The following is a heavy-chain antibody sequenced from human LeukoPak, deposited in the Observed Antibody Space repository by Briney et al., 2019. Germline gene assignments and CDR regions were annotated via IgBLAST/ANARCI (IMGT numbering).Heavy chain of an antibody. CDR3: AKDRRELMTTVRHLDY. D-gene: IGHD4-11*01. Sequence: GGYLRLSCAASGFTFSSYAMSWVRQAPGKGLEWVSVVRGSGGSTSYADSVKGRFTISRDNSNNTLYLQMNSLRAEDTAVYYCAKDRRELMTTVRHLDYWGQGTLVTVSS. CDR2: VRGSGGST. CDR1: GFTFSSYA. J-gene: IGHJ4*02. V-gene: IGHV3-23*01.